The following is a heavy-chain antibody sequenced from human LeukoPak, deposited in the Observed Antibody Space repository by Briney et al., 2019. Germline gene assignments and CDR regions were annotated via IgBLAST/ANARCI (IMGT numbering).Heavy chain of an antibody. CDR3: ARDEVLTGPYAFDY. D-gene: IGHD3-9*01. CDR1: GFTFSNYI. CDR2: ILENGSNQ. Sequence: GGSLRLSCAASGFTFSNYIMHWVRQAPGKGLDWVAVILENGSNQYYADSVKGRFTISRDNAKNSLYLQMNSLRAEDTAVYYCARDEVLTGPYAFDYWGQGTLVTVSS. V-gene: IGHV3-30*04. J-gene: IGHJ4*02.